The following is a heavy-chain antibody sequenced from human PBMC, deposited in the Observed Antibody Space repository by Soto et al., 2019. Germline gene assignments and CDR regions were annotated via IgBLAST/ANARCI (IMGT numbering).Heavy chain of an antibody. Sequence: ESVGDLVQPGGSLRLSCVASGFTFSPYWMSWVRQAPGRGLQWVATINNDGSEKYYADSVKGRFTISRDNARDSLYLQLTSLRAEDTAIYYCARGSNQDYWGQGTLVAVSS. V-gene: IGHV3-7*03. CDR1: GFTFSPYW. CDR2: INNDGSEK. J-gene: IGHJ4*02. D-gene: IGHD2-8*01. CDR3: ARGSNQDY.